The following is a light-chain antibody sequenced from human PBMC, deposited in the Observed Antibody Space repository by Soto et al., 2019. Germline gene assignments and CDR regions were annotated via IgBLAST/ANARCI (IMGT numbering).Light chain of an antibody. J-gene: IGLJ1*01. CDR3: TTYTSDSTPYV. CDR1: SSDVGTYNY. V-gene: IGLV2-14*01. CDR2: EVT. Sequence: QSALTQPASVSGSPGQSITISCTGTSSDVGTYNYVSWYQHHPGKAPKLMLYEVTNRPSGVSNRFSGSQSGNTASLTISGLRAEDEADYYCTTYTSDSTPYVFGTGTKVTVL.